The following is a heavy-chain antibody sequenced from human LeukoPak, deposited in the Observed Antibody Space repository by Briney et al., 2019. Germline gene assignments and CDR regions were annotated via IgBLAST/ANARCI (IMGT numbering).Heavy chain of an antibody. CDR1: GDSVSSNSAA. D-gene: IGHD6-19*01. V-gene: IGHV6-1*01. Sequence: TSQTLSLTCAISGDSVSSNSAAWNWIRQSPSRGLGWLGRTYYSSKWYNDYAVSVKNRITINPDTSKHQFSLQLNSVPPEDTALYYCARGAVAVRNAFDIWGQGTMVTVSS. CDR2: TYYSSKWYN. CDR3: ARGAVAVRNAFDI. J-gene: IGHJ3*02.